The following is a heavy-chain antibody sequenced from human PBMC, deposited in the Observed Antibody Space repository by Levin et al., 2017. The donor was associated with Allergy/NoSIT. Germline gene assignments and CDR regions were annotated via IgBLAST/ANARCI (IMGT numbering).Heavy chain of an antibody. CDR2: INSDGSNT. J-gene: IGHJ4*02. CDR1: GFTFSNYW. D-gene: IGHD2-2*01. CDR3: ARGGCSSTSCLDN. Sequence: PGGSLRLSCAASGFTFSNYWMHWVRQAPGKGLVWVSHINSDGSNTNYADSVKGRFTISRDNAKNTLYLQMNSLRDEDTAVYHCARGGCSSTSCLDNWGQGTLVTVSP. V-gene: IGHV3-74*01.